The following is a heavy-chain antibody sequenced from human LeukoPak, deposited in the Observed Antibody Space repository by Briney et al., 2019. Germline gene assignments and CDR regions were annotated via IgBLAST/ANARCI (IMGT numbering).Heavy chain of an antibody. D-gene: IGHD6-6*01. CDR3: AREVRSSLYYYYYMDV. CDR2: IYHSGST. V-gene: IGHV4-38-2*02. Sequence: SETLSLTCTVSGYSISSGYYWGWIRQPPGKGLEWIGSIYHSGSTYYNPSLKSRVTISVDTSKNQFSLKLSSVTAADTAVYYCAREVRSSLYYYYYMDVWGKGTTVTVSS. CDR1: GYSISSGYY. J-gene: IGHJ6*03.